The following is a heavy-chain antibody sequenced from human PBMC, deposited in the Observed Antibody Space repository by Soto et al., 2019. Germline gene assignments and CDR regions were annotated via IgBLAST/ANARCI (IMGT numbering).Heavy chain of an antibody. CDR3: SRLVGATSSFDY. Sequence: EVQLVESGGGLVQPGGSLKLSCAASGFTFSGSAMHWVRQASGKGLEWVGRIRSKANSYATAYAASVKGRFTISRDDSKSTAYLQMNSLKTEDTAVYYCSRLVGATSSFDYWGQGILVTVSS. CDR1: GFTFSGSA. V-gene: IGHV3-73*02. CDR2: IRSKANSYAT. J-gene: IGHJ4*02. D-gene: IGHD1-26*01.